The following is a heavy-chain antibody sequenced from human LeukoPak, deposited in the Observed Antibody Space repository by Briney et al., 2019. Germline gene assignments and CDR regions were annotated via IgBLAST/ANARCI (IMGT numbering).Heavy chain of an antibody. J-gene: IGHJ4*02. D-gene: IGHD3-22*01. CDR1: GYTFTDYY. CDR3: ARTNYYDSSGHFDC. V-gene: IGHV1-2*06. Sequence: ASVKVSCKASGYTFTDYYMHWVRQAPGQGLEWMGRINPNSGGTNYAQKFQGRVAMTRDTSISTAYMELSRLRSDDMAVYYCARTNYYDSSGHFDCWGQGTLVTVSS. CDR2: INPNSGGT.